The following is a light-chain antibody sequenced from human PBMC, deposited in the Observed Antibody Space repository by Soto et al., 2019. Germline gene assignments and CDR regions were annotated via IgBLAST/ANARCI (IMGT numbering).Light chain of an antibody. CDR3: QQADTFPLT. CDR1: QGISSW. V-gene: IGKV1-12*01. CDR2: AAS. Sequence: DIQMTQSPSSVSASVGDRVTITCRASQGISSWVAWYQQKPGKAPNLLIYAASSLQSGVPSRFSGSGSGTEFTLTISSLQPEYFATYYCQQADTFPLTFGGGTKVAIK. J-gene: IGKJ4*01.